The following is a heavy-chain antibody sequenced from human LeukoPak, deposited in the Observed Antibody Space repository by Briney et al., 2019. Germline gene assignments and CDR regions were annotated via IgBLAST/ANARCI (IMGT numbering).Heavy chain of an antibody. J-gene: IGHJ4*02. Sequence: PGGSLRLSCAASGFTFSDYYMSWIRQAPGKGVVGVSSISSSRSYTNSADSVTRRFTISRDNDKNSLYLQINSLRAEDTAIYYCARGARYCSGGTCTDYWGQGTLVTVSS. V-gene: IGHV3-11*05. CDR2: ISSSRSYT. D-gene: IGHD2-15*01. CDR3: ARGARYCSGGTCTDY. CDR1: GFTFSDYY.